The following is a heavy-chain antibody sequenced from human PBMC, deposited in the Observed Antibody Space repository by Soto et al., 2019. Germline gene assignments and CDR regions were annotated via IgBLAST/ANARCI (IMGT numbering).Heavy chain of an antibody. D-gene: IGHD6-6*01. CDR3: ARLEQLVRPENWFDP. Sequence: GGSLRLSWAASGFIFRTYGMRWVRQVPGKGLEWVAVIWHDGSRKYYADSVKGRFTISRDDPESTAYLQWSSLKASDTAMYYCARLEQLVRPENWFDPWGQGTLVTVSS. J-gene: IGHJ5*02. V-gene: IGHV3-33*01. CDR2: IWHDGSRK. CDR1: GFIFRTYG.